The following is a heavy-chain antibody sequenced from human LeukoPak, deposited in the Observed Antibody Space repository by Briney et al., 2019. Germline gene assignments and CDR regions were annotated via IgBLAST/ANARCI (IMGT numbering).Heavy chain of an antibody. V-gene: IGHV1-2*02. Sequence: ASVKVSCKASGYTFTGYYMHWVRQAPGQGLEWMGWINPNTGGTHYAQKFHDRVTMTRDTSISTAYMELSRLRSDDTAVYYCARAIIMVRGVDYWRQGTLVSVSS. CDR3: ARAIIMVRGVDY. CDR2: INPNTGGT. CDR1: GYTFTGYY. J-gene: IGHJ4*02. D-gene: IGHD3-10*01.